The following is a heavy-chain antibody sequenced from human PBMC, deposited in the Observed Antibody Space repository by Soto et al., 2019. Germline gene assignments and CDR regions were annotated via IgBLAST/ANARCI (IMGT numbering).Heavy chain of an antibody. CDR2: IYHSGST. CDR3: ARVGYIAVAGTIYYSYYGMDV. Sequence: QVQLQESGPGLVKPSGTLSLTCAVSGGSISSSNWWSWVRQPPGKGLEWIGEIYHSGSTNYNPSLMSRVTISVDESKNQFSLKLSSVTAADTAVYYCARVGYIAVAGTIYYSYYGMDVWGQGTTVTVSS. D-gene: IGHD6-19*01. J-gene: IGHJ6*02. CDR1: GGSISSSNW. V-gene: IGHV4-4*02.